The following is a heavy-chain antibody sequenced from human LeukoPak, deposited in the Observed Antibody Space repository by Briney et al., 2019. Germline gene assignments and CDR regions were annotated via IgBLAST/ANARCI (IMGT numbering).Heavy chain of an antibody. D-gene: IGHD1-26*01. CDR3: ARDRVVGAPGGAFDI. J-gene: IGHJ3*02. V-gene: IGHV3-48*01. Sequence: GGSLRLSCAASGFTVSSYSMNWVRQAPGKGLEWVSYISSSSSTIYYADSVKGRFTISRDNAKNSLYLQMNSLRAEDTAVYYCARDRVVGAPGGAFDIWGQGTMVTVSS. CDR2: ISSSSSTI. CDR1: GFTVSSYS.